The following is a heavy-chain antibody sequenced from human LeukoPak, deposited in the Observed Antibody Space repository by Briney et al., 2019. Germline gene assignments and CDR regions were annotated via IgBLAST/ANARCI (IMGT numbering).Heavy chain of an antibody. CDR1: GFTFSDYP. D-gene: IGHD5-24*01. Sequence: GGSLRLSCSASGFTFSDYPMHWVRQAPGKGLGSVSTISSNGGNTHYADSVKGRFTISRDNSKNTLYLQMSSLRAEDTAVYYCVKDLDDYPPSDAFDLWGQGTMVTVSS. CDR3: VKDLDDYPPSDAFDL. V-gene: IGHV3-64D*06. J-gene: IGHJ3*01. CDR2: ISSNGGNT.